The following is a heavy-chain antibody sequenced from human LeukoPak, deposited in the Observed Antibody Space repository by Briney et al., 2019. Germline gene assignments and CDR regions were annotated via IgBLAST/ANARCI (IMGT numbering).Heavy chain of an antibody. J-gene: IGHJ4*02. V-gene: IGHV1-18*01. D-gene: IGHD5-18*01. CDR2: INAYNGNT. Sequence: GASVKVSCKASGYTFTSYGISWVRQAPGQGLEWMGWINAYNGNTNYAQKLQGRVTMTTDTSTSTAYMELRGLRSDDTAVYYCARVGDVDTAMVIDYWGQGTLVTVSS. CDR1: GYTFTSYG. CDR3: ARVGDVDTAMVIDY.